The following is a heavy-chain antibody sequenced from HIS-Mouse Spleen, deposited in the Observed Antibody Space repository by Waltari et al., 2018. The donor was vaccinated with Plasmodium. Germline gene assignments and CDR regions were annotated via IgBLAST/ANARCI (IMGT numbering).Heavy chain of an antibody. CDR3: ARVDYGSGDYYYYYGMDV. CDR2: IYHSGRT. V-gene: IGHV4-38-2*02. CDR1: GYSISSGYF. J-gene: IGHJ6*02. D-gene: IGHD3-10*01. Sequence: QVQLQESGPGLVKPSETLSLTCTVPGYSISSGYFWGWIRQPPGKGLAWIGSIYHSGRTYYNPSLKSRVTISVDTSKNQFSLKLSSVTAADTAVYYCARVDYGSGDYYYYYGMDVWGQGTTVTISS.